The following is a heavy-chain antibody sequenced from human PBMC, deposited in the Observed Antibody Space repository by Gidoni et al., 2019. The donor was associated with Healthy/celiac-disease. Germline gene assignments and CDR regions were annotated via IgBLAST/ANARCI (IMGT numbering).Heavy chain of an antibody. Sequence: QVQLVESGGGVVQPGRSLRLSCAASGFTFSSYGMHWVRQAPGKGLEWVAVIWEDGSNKYYADSVKGRFTISRDNSKNTLYLQMNSLRAEDTAVYYCARDTHGDYGVVYWGQGTLVTVSS. CDR3: ARDTHGDYGVVY. CDR2: IWEDGSNK. J-gene: IGHJ4*02. V-gene: IGHV3-33*01. CDR1: GFTFSSYG. D-gene: IGHD4-17*01.